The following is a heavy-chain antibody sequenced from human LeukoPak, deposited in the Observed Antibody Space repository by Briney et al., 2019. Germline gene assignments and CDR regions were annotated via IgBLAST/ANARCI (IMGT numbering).Heavy chain of an antibody. CDR2: IYYIGST. CDR1: GVSISSYY. V-gene: IGHV4-59*12. J-gene: IGHJ4*02. D-gene: IGHD5-18*01. Sequence: ASETLSLTCTVSGVSISSYYWSWIRQPPGKGLEWIGYIYYIGSTNYNPSLKSRVTISVDTSKNQFSLKLSSVTAADTAVYYCASAGRYSYGFGYFDYWGQGTLVTVSS. CDR3: ASAGRYSYGFGYFDY.